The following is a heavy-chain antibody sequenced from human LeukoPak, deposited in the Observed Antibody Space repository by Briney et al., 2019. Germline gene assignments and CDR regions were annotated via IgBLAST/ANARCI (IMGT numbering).Heavy chain of an antibody. CDR3: ARHPARGQQGYAFDI. D-gene: IGHD6-13*01. CDR1: GGSIINYY. CDR2: IFSSGDT. V-gene: IGHV4-59*08. J-gene: IGHJ3*02. Sequence: SETLSLTCTVSGGSIINYYWSWIRQPPGKGLEWIGYIFSSGDTNYNPSLKSRVTISVDTSKNQFSLKLTSVTAADTAVYYCARHPARGQQGYAFDIWGQGTVVTVSS.